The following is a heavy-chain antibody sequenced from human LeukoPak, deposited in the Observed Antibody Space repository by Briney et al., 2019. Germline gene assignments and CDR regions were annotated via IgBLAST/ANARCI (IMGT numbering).Heavy chain of an antibody. CDR3: ARYPGLEGAGSKGAFDY. CDR2: IYYSGNN. D-gene: IGHD3-10*01. J-gene: IGHJ4*02. V-gene: IGHV4-59*01. Sequence: PSETLSLTCTVSGGSISSYYWSWIRQPPGKGLEWIGYIYYSGNNNYSPSLKSRVTISVDMSKNQFSLKLRSVTAADTAVYYCARYPGLEGAGSKGAFDYWGQGTLVTVSS. CDR1: GGSISSYY.